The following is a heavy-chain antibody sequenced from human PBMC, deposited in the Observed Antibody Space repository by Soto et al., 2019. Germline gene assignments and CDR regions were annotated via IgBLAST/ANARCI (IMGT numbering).Heavy chain of an antibody. CDR2: ISGYSGNR. Sequence: ASVKVSCKASGYTFTGYYMHWVRQAPGQGLEWMGWISGYSGNRNYARKFQGRVTMTTDTSTNIAYMELRSLRSDDTAVYYCARVGGVKGYHYVDAFDYWGQGILVTVSS. V-gene: IGHV1-18*04. CDR1: GYTFTGYY. J-gene: IGHJ4*02. CDR3: ARVGGVKGYHYVDAFDY. D-gene: IGHD4-17*01.